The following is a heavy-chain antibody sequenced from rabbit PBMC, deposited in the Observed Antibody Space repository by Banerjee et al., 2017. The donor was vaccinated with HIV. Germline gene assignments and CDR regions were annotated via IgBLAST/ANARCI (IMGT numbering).Heavy chain of an antibody. D-gene: IGHD4-2*01. CDR1: GFDFSSNA. CDR2: IYTGIGST. J-gene: IGHJ4*01. Sequence: QSLEESGGDLVKPGASLTLTCTASGFDFSSNAMCWVRQAPGKGLELIGCIYTGIGSTWYASWVNGRFTISKTSSTTVTLQMTSLTAADTATYFCARDLDAGYGGFGFNLWGPGTLVTVS. CDR3: ARDLDAGYGGFGFNL. V-gene: IGHV1S40*01.